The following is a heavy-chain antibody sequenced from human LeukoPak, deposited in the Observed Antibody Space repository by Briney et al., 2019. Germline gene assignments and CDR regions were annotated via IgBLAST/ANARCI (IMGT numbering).Heavy chain of an antibody. CDR1: GYSFANYW. CDR2: IFPGDSDV. Sequence: GDSLMISCKGSGYSFANYWIAWVRQMPGRGLEWMGIIFPGDSDVRYSPSFQGQVTISADNFINTAYLQWSSLKASDTAIYYCARGGADCNSTTCSSYNWFDPWGQGTLVTVSP. CDR3: ARGGADCNSTTCSSYNWFDP. D-gene: IGHD2-2*01. J-gene: IGHJ5*02. V-gene: IGHV5-51*01.